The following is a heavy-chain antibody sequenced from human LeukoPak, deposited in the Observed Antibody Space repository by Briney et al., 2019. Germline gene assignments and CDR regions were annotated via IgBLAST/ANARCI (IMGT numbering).Heavy chain of an antibody. CDR1: GGSISSYY. D-gene: IGHD6-13*01. Sequence: PSETLSLTCTVSGGSISSYYWSWIRQPPGKGLEWIGYIYYSGSTNYNPSLKSRVTISVDTSKNQFSLKLSSVTAADTAVYYCARTTEAHSWRTRYYDYYMVVWGKGTTVTVSS. CDR2: IYYSGST. J-gene: IGHJ6*03. CDR3: ARTTEAHSWRTRYYDYYMVV. V-gene: IGHV4-59*01.